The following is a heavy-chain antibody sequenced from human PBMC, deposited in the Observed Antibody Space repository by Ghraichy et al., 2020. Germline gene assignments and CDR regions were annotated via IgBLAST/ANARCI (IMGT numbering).Heavy chain of an antibody. V-gene: IGHV1-18*01. CDR3: ASVVGATYGDDAFDI. CDR2: ISAYNGNT. J-gene: IGHJ3*02. Sequence: ASVISCKASGYTFTSYGISWVRQAPGQGLEWMGWISAYNGNTNYAQKLQGRVTMTTDTSTSTAYMELRSLRSDDTAVYYCASVVGATYGDDAFDIWGQGTMVTVSS. D-gene: IGHD1-26*01. CDR1: GYTFTSYG.